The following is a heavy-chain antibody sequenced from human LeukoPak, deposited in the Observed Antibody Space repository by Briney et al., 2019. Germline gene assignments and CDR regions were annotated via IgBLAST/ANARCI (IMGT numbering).Heavy chain of an antibody. CDR1: GGSISSTSYY. Sequence: ASETLSLTCTVSGGSISSTSYYWGWIRQPPGKGLEWIGSIYYSGSTYYYPPLKSRVTVSVDTSKNQFSLKLSSVTAADTAVYFCAGNYDFWGQGALVTVSS. J-gene: IGHJ4*02. CDR3: AGNYDF. CDR2: IYYSGST. D-gene: IGHD1-26*01. V-gene: IGHV4-39*01.